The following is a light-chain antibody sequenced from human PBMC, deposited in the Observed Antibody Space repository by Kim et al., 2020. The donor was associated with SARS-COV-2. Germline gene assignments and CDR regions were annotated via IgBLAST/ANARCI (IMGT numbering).Light chain of an antibody. Sequence: GKTVTMPRTRSRGSIDDNYVQWYQQRPGGVPTTVIYEDDQRPSGVSDRFSGSIDNSSNSASLTISGLRTEDEADYYCQSYNRDNVLFGGGTQLTVL. CDR1: RGSIDDNY. CDR3: QSYNRDNVL. CDR2: EDD. V-gene: IGLV6-57*03. J-gene: IGLJ2*01.